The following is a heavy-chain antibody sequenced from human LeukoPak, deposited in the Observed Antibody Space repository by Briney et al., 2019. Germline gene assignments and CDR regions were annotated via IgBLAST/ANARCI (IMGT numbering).Heavy chain of an antibody. CDR3: AREGGGNSDH. D-gene: IGHD2-15*01. CDR2: INHSGST. Sequence: SETLSLTCAVYGGSFSGYYWSWIRQPPGKGLEWIGEINHSGSTNYNPSLKSRVTISVDTSKNQFSLKLSSVTASDTAVYYCAREGGGNSDHWGQGTLVTVSS. V-gene: IGHV4-34*01. CDR1: GGSFSGYY. J-gene: IGHJ4*02.